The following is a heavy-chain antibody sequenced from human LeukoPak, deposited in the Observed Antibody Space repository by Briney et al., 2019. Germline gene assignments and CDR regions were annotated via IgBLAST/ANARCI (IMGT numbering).Heavy chain of an antibody. CDR3: ARAGSGIVVVPAAMDYYYYMDV. V-gene: IGHV3-64*01. D-gene: IGHD2-2*01. CDR2: ISSNGGST. Sequence: AGGSLRLSCAASGFTFSSYAMHWVRQAPGKGLEYVSAISSNGGSTYYANSVKGRFTISRDNSKNTLYLQMDSLRAEDMAVYYCARAGSGIVVVPAAMDYYYYMDVWGKGTTVTVSS. CDR1: GFTFSSYA. J-gene: IGHJ6*03.